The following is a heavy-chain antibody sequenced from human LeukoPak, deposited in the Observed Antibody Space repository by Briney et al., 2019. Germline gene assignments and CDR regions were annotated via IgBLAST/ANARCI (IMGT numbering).Heavy chain of an antibody. J-gene: IGHJ5*02. Sequence: GGSLRLSCAASGFTFSSYAMSWVRQAPGKGLEWVSVIYSGGSTYYADSVKGRFTISRDNSKNTLYLQMNSLRAEDTAVYYCARSIAARRGWFDPWGQGTLVTVSS. V-gene: IGHV3-53*01. D-gene: IGHD6-6*01. CDR1: GFTFSSYA. CDR2: IYSGGST. CDR3: ARSIAARRGWFDP.